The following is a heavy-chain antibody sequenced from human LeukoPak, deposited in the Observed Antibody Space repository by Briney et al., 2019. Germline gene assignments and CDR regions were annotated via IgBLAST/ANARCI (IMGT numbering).Heavy chain of an antibody. CDR3: AVGSMTTVSH. V-gene: IGHV4-34*01. CDR1: GGSFSGYY. J-gene: IGHJ4*02. D-gene: IGHD4-17*01. CDR2: INHSGST. Sequence: SETLSLTCAVYGGSFSGYYWSWIRQPPGKGLEWIGEINHSGSTNYNPSLKSRVTISVDTSKNQFSLKLSSVTAADTAVYYCAVGSMTTVSHWGQGTLVTVSS.